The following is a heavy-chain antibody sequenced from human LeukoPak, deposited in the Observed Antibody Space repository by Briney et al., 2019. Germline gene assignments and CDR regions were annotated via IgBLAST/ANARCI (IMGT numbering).Heavy chain of an antibody. J-gene: IGHJ4*02. Sequence: GGSLRLSCAASGFTLSSYAMSWVRQAPGKGLEWVSAISVSGNTYHADSVKGRFTISRDSSKNTLYLQMNRLRAEDAAVYYCAKDPSVYYGDYIIRWGKGTLVIVSS. CDR2: ISVSGNT. CDR1: GFTLSSYA. D-gene: IGHD4-17*01. V-gene: IGHV3-23*01. CDR3: AKDPSVYYGDYIIR.